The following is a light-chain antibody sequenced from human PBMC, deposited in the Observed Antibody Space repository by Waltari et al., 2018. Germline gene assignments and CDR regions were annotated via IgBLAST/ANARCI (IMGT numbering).Light chain of an antibody. CDR2: AAS. CDR1: PGIGSW. V-gene: IGKV1-12*01. CDR3: QEAKSFSFT. J-gene: IGKJ3*01. Sequence: IQMTQSPSSVSAAVGDSVTITCRARPGIGSWLAWYQQKPGRAPKVLIYAASSLASGVPSRFSGSGSGTDFTLTISSLQPEDLATYHCQEAKSFSFTFGPGTKVEIK.